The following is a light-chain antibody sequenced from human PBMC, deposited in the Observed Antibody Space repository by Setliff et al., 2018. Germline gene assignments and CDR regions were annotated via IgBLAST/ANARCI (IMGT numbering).Light chain of an antibody. CDR3: NAYTSRSTYV. CDR1: SSDVGSYDL. Sequence: QSALTQPASVSGSPGQSITISCSGTSSDVGSYDLVSWYQQHPGKAPKLIIYNVSGRPSGVSHRFSGSKSDNTASLTISGLQAEHEADYYCNAYTSRSTYVFGSGTKVTVL. J-gene: IGLJ1*01. V-gene: IGLV2-14*03. CDR2: NVS.